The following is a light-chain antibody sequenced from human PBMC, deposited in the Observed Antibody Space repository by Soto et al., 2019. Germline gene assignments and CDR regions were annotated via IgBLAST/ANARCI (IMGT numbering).Light chain of an antibody. V-gene: IGKV3-15*01. CDR2: GAS. CDR3: QQYYDWPCYT. Sequence: EIVMTQSPATLSVSPGERATLSCRASQSVSNNLAWYQQKPGQAPRLLIYGASTRATGIPARFSGSESGTAFTITISSMQYQDFAVYYCQQYYDWPCYTFGEGSKVEIK. CDR1: QSVSNN. J-gene: IGKJ4*01.